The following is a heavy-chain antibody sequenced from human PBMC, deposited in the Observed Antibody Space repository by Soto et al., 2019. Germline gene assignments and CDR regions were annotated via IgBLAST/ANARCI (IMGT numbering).Heavy chain of an antibody. Sequence: PGESLKISCEGSGYSFTSYWIGWVRQMPGKGLEWMGIIYLGDSNTRYSPSFQGQVTISADKSINTAYLEWSSLKASDTAIYYCARQEYCSSTACYTVDSWGQGTLVTVSS. D-gene: IGHD2-2*02. V-gene: IGHV5-51*01. CDR1: GYSFTSYW. J-gene: IGHJ4*02. CDR3: ARQEYCSSTACYTVDS. CDR2: IYLGDSNT.